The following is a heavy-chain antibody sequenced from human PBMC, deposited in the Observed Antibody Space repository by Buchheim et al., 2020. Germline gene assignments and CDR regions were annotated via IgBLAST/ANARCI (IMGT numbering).Heavy chain of an antibody. D-gene: IGHD1-1*01. CDR3: IRNRLAGTGEGS. CDR2: IKSQSNGGTT. Sequence: EVQLEESGGDLVKPGGSLRLSCAASGFTFSNAWMTWVRQAPGKGLEWVGRIKSQSNGGTTDYAAPVKGRFTISRDDSKDTLYLQMNSLNTEDTAIYYCIRNRLAGTGEGSWGQGTL. V-gene: IGHV3-15*01. J-gene: IGHJ5*02. CDR1: GFTFSNAW.